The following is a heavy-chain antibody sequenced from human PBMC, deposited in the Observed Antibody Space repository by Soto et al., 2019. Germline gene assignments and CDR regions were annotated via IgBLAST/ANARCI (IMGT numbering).Heavy chain of an antibody. D-gene: IGHD2-15*01. V-gene: IGHV1-2*04. CDR2: INPNSGGT. CDR1: GYTFTGYY. CDR3: ARDKVTPGNAFDI. J-gene: IGHJ3*02. Sequence: ASVKVSCKASGYTFTGYYMHWVRQAPGQGLEWMGWINPNSGGTNYAQKFQGWVTMTTDTSISTAYMELRRLRSDDTAVYYCARDKVTPGNAFDIWGQGTMVTVSS.